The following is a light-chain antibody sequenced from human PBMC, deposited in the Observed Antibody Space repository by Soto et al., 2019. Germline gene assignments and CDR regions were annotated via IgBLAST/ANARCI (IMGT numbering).Light chain of an antibody. CDR1: TGAVTNGHY. V-gene: IGLV7-46*01. Sequence: QAVVTQEPSLTVSPGGTVTLTCGSSTGAVTNGHYPYWFQQKPGQAPRTLIYDTTNRHSWTPARFSGSLLGGKAALTLAGAQPEDEAEYYCLLSYTSPEVFGTGTKVTVL. CDR3: LLSYTSPEV. J-gene: IGLJ1*01. CDR2: DTT.